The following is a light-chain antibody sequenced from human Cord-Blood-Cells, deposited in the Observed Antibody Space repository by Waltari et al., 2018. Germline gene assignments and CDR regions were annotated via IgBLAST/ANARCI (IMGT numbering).Light chain of an antibody. CDR3: QQYNNWPHEYAYT. CDR1: QSVSSN. Sequence: EIVMMQSPATLSVSPGERATLSCRASQSVSSNLAWYQQKPGQAPRLLIYGASTRATGIPARFSGSGSGTEFTLTISSLQSEDFAVYYCQQYNNWPHEYAYTFGQGTKLEIK. V-gene: IGKV3-15*01. J-gene: IGKJ2*01. CDR2: GAS.